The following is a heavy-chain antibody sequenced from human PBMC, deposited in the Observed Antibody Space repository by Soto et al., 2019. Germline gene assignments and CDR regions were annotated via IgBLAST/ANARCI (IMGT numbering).Heavy chain of an antibody. CDR3: AKAIVVVPAALDFLAY. J-gene: IGHJ4*02. Sequence: EVQLLESGGGLVQPGGSLRLSCAASGFTFSSYAMSWVRQAPGKGLEWVSAISGNAGSTYYADSVKGRFTISRDNSKNTLYLQMNTLRIEDTAVYYWAKAIVVVPAALDFLAYWGQGTLVTVSS. CDR1: GFTFSSYA. V-gene: IGHV3-23*01. D-gene: IGHD2-2*01. CDR2: ISGNAGST.